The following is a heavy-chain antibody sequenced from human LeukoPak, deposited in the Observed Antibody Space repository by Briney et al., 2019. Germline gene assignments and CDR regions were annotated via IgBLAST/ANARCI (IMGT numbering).Heavy chain of an antibody. D-gene: IGHD2-2*01. V-gene: IGHV3-7*01. J-gene: IGHJ4*02. CDR3: ASTVPAASPDYFDY. CDR1: GFTFSSYW. CDR2: IKQDGSEK. Sequence: HPGGPLRLSCAASGFTFSSYWMSWVRQAPGKGREGVANIKQDGSEKYYVDSVKGRFTISRDNAKNSLYLQMNSLRAEDTAVYYCASTVPAASPDYFDYWGQGTLVTVSS.